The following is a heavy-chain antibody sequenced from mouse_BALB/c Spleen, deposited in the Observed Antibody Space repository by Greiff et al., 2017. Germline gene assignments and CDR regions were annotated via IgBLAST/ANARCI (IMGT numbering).Heavy chain of an antibody. V-gene: IGHV5-15*02. D-gene: IGHD2-4*01. CDR3: ARDDYDGAMDY. J-gene: IGHJ4*01. Sequence: EVKLVESGGGLVQPGGSRKLSCAASGFTFSDYGMAWVRQAPGKGPEWVAFISNLAYSIYYADTVTGRFTISRENAKNTLYLEMSSLRSEDTAMYDCARDDYDGAMDYWGQGTSVTVSS. CDR1: GFTFSDYG. CDR2: ISNLAYSI.